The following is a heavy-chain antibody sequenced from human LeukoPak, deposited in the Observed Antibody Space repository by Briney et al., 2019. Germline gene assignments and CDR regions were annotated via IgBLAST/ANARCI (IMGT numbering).Heavy chain of an antibody. J-gene: IGHJ3*02. V-gene: IGHV3-33*01. Sequence: GRCVTPSWAASGFTFGSYGMDSARLAAGKGLEWEAVIWDDGSNKYYADSVKGRFTISRDNSKNTLYLQMNSLRAEETAVYYCAREGAGVRDAFDIWGQGTMVTVSS. D-gene: IGHD1-26*01. CDR3: AREGAGVRDAFDI. CDR1: GFTFGSYG. CDR2: IWDDGSNK.